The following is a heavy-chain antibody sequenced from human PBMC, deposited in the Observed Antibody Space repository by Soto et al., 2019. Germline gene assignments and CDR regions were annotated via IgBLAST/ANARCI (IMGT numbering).Heavy chain of an antibody. J-gene: IGHJ4*02. D-gene: IGHD5-18*01. CDR2: IYYSGST. CDR1: GGSISSYY. CDR3: ARDKWIRADFDY. V-gene: IGHV4-59*01. Sequence: SETLSLTCIVSGGSISSYYWSWIRQPPGKGLEWIGYIYYSGSTNYNPSLKSRVTISVDTSKNQFSLKLSSVTAADTAVYYCARDKWIRADFDYWGQGTLVTVSS.